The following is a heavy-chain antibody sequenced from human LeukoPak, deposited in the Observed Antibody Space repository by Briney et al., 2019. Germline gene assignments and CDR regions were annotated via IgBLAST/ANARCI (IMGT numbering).Heavy chain of an antibody. CDR1: GFTFSSYE. CDR2: ISSSGSTI. Sequence: GGSLRLSCADSGFTFSSYEMNWVRQAPGKGMKWVSYISSSGSTIYYADSVKGRFTISRDNAKNSLYLQMNSLRAEDTAVYYCARSQVGATTEDYWGQGTLVTVSS. J-gene: IGHJ4*02. D-gene: IGHD1-26*01. CDR3: ARSQVGATTEDY. V-gene: IGHV3-48*03.